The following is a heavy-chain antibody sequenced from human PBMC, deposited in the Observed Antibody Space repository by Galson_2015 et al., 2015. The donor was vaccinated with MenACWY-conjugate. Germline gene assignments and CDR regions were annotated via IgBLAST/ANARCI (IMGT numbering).Heavy chain of an antibody. Sequence: QSGAEVIKPGESLKISCKGLGYSFSKYWIGWVRQMPGKGLEWMGIIYPGDSDARYSPAFHGQVTMSVDTSINTAYLQWSSLKASDTAMYYWAASIKDIVVVIGATTLDSWGQGTLVTVSS. CDR3: AASIKDIVVVIGATTLDS. CDR2: IYPGDSDA. J-gene: IGHJ4*02. V-gene: IGHV5-51*01. D-gene: IGHD2-2*01. CDR1: GYSFSKYW.